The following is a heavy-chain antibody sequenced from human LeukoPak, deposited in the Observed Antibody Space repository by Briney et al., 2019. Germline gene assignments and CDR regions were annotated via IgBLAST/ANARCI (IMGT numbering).Heavy chain of an antibody. Sequence: SETLSLTCTVSGGSISSRSYYWGWIRRPPGKGLEWIGSIYYTGSTYYKPSLKSRVTISVDTSKNQFSLKLSSVTAADTAVYYCARDPSIAAAGYYYYGMDVWGQGTTVTVSS. J-gene: IGHJ6*02. CDR3: ARDPSIAAAGYYYYGMDV. D-gene: IGHD6-13*01. CDR1: GGSISSRSYY. V-gene: IGHV4-39*07. CDR2: IYYTGST.